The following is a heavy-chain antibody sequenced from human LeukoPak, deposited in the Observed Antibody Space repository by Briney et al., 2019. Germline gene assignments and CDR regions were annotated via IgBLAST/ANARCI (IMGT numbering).Heavy chain of an antibody. V-gene: IGHV1-2*02. CDR3: ARGYCSGGSCRYYMDV. Sequence: ASVKVSCKASGYASTGYYMHWVRQAPGQGLEWMGWINPNSGGTNYAQKFRGRVTMTRDTSISTAYMELSRLRSDDTAVYYCARGYCSGGSCRYYMDVWGKGTTVTISS. D-gene: IGHD2-15*01. J-gene: IGHJ6*03. CDR1: GYASTGYY. CDR2: INPNSGGT.